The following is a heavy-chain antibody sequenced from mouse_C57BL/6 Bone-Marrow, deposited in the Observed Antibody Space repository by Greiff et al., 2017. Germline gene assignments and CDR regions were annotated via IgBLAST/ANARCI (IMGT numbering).Heavy chain of an antibody. J-gene: IGHJ4*01. D-gene: IGHD1-1*01. V-gene: IGHV1-81*01. CDR2: IYPRSGNT. CDR3: ARSGYGSSYDYAMDY. CDR1: GYTFTSYG. Sequence: VKLMESGAELARPGASVKLSCKASGYTFTSYGISWVKQRTGQGLEWIGEIYPRSGNTYYNEKFKGKDTLTADKSSSTAYMELRSLTSEESAVYFCARSGYGSSYDYAMDYWGQGTSVTVSS.